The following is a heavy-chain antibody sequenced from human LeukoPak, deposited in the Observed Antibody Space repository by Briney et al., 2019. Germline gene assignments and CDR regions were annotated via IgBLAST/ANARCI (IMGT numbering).Heavy chain of an antibody. CDR2: VYYSGST. D-gene: IGHD6-13*01. J-gene: IGHJ3*02. CDR1: DGSISSSRYS. Sequence: SETLSLTCTHSDGSISSSRYSWGWIRQPPGKGLEWIGSVYYSGSTYYSPSLKSRVTISVDTSKNQFSLKLSSVTAADTAVYYCARHKEASDSSSWYLVGTGLDIWGQGTVVTVS. CDR3: ARHKEASDSSSWYLVGTGLDI. V-gene: IGHV4-39*01.